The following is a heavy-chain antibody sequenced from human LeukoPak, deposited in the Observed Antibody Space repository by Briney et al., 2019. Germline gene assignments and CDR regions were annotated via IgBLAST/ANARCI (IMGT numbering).Heavy chain of an antibody. CDR1: GGSFSSSTYY. V-gene: IGHV4-39*07. CDR2: IYHSGTT. Sequence: ASETLSLTCNVSGGSFSSSTYYWGWIRQPPGKGLEWIGNIYHSGTTYYNPSLKSRVTISVDKSKNQFSLKLSSVTAADTAVYYCATATELGIYFDYWGQGALVTVSS. D-gene: IGHD7-27*01. J-gene: IGHJ4*02. CDR3: ATATELGIYFDY.